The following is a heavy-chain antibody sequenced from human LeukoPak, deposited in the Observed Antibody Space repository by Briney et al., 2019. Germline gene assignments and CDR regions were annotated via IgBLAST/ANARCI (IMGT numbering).Heavy chain of an antibody. CDR3: ARHGRNSGSNSEYFQH. D-gene: IGHD1-26*01. CDR1: GGSFSGYY. V-gene: IGHV4-34*01. CDR2: INHSGST. J-gene: IGHJ1*01. Sequence: PSETLSLTCAVYGGSFSGYYWSWIRQPPGKGLEWIGEINHSGSTNYNPSLKSRVTISVDTSKNQFSLKLSSVTAADTAVYYCARHGRNSGSNSEYFQHWGQGTLVTVSS.